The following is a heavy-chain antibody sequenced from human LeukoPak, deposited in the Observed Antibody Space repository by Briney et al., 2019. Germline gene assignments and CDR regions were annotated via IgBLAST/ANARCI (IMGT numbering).Heavy chain of an antibody. V-gene: IGHV1-18*01. D-gene: IGHD6-13*01. CDR1: GYTFTSYG. J-gene: IGHJ6*03. Sequence: ASVKVSCKASGYTFTSYGISWVRQAPGQGLEWMGWISAYNGNTNYAQKLQGRVTMTTDTSTSTAYMELRSLRSDDTAVYYCARDVNRQLVWTYYYMDVWGKGTTVTVSS. CDR2: ISAYNGNT. CDR3: ARDVNRQLVWTYYYMDV.